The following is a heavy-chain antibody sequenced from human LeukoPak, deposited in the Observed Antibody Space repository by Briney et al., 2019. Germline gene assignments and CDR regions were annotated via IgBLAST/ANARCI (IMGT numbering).Heavy chain of an antibody. Sequence: SETLSLTCTVSRGSISSDFWSWLRQPPGKGLQWIGHIFYSGSTNYNPSLMSRGTILMDTSKTQYSLKLTPVHAADSAVYYCARAKWGYAFEIWGQGTRVTVSS. CDR2: IFYSGST. D-gene: IGHD7-27*01. J-gene: IGHJ3*02. CDR1: RGSISSDF. CDR3: ARAKWGYAFEI. V-gene: IGHV4-59*01.